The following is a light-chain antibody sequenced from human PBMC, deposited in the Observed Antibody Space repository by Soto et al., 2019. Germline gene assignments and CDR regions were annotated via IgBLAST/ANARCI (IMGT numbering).Light chain of an antibody. J-gene: IGKJ2*01. CDR1: QSVSNS. CDR3: QQRRSWPRT. V-gene: IGKV3-11*01. Sequence: EIVLTQSPATLSLSPGERATLSCRASQSVSNSLTWFQQKPGQAPRLLIYDASNRATDIPARFSGSGSGTDCTLTISSLEPEDFAVYYCQQRRSWPRTFGQGTKLEIK. CDR2: DAS.